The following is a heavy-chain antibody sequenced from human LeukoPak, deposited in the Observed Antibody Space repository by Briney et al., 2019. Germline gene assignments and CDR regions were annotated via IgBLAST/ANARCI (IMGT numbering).Heavy chain of an antibody. J-gene: IGHJ4*02. D-gene: IGHD6-13*01. CDR2: ISWNSGSI. CDR1: GFTFDDYA. V-gene: IGHV3-9*01. CDR3: AKDFGSGIAAGIDY. Sequence: GGSLRLSCAASGFTFDDYAMHWVRQAPGKGLEWVSGISWNSGSIGYADSVKGRFTISRDNAKNSLYLQMNSLRAEDTALYYCAKDFGSGIAAGIDYWGQGTLVTVSS.